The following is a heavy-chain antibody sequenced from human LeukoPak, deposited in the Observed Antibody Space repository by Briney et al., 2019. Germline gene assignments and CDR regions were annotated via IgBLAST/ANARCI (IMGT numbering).Heavy chain of an antibody. CDR3: ARGGYCSSTSCYLPEVFVS. Sequence: ASVKVSCKASGYTFTSYGISWVRQAPGQGLERMGWISAYNGNTNYAQKLQGRVTMTTDTSTSTAYMELRSLRSDDTAVYYCARGGYCSSTSCYLPEVFVSWGQGTLVTVSS. V-gene: IGHV1-18*01. CDR1: GYTFTSYG. J-gene: IGHJ5*02. CDR2: ISAYNGNT. D-gene: IGHD2-2*01.